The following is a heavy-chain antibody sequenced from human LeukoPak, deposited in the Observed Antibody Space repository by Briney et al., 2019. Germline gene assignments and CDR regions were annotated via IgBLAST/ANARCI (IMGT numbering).Heavy chain of an antibody. CDR3: ARAPYSSGWYSTSYFDY. D-gene: IGHD6-19*01. CDR1: GGSFSGYY. Sequence: SETLSLTCAVYGGSFSGYYWSWIRQPPGKGLEWIGEINHSGSTNYNPSLKSRVTISVDTSKNQFSLKLSSVTAADTAVYYCARAPYSSGWYSTSYFDYWGQGTLVTVSS. J-gene: IGHJ4*02. CDR2: INHSGST. V-gene: IGHV4-34*09.